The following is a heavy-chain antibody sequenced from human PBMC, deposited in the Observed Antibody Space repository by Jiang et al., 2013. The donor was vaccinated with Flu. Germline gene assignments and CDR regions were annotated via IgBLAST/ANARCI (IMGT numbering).Heavy chain of an antibody. D-gene: IGHD4-23*01. CDR2: LHHSGTT. CDR3: ARTLPTSVVTPDAFDI. J-gene: IGHJ3*02. CDR1: GYSLASGLY. Sequence: LLKPSETLSLTCSVSGYSLASGLYWGWVRQPPGKGLEWIGSLHHSGTTYYNPSLKSRVTISVDTSKNQFSLRLNSVTAADTAVYYCARTLPTSVVTPDAFDIWGQGTMVTISS. V-gene: IGHV4-38-2*01.